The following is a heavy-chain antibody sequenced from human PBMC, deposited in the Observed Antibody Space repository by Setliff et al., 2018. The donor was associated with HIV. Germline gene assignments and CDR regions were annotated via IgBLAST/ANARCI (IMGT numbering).Heavy chain of an antibody. CDR3: ARDNGLLPQPHYYHYYMDV. CDR2: IIPMFGTT. V-gene: IGHV1-69*13. D-gene: IGHD2-8*01. J-gene: IGHJ6*03. CDR1: GGTFNSYG. Sequence: SVKVSCKASGGTFNSYGISWVRQAPGQGLEWMGGIIPMFGTTNYAPKFQGRVTITADDSTKTAYVEFTSLRSDDTAIFYCARDNGLLPQPHYYHYYMDVWGQGTTVTVSS.